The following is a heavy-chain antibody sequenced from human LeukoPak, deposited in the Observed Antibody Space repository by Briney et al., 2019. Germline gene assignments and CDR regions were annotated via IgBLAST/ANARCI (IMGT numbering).Heavy chain of an antibody. CDR1: GGSFSGYY. CDR2: INHSGST. J-gene: IGHJ4*02. Sequence: PSETLSLTCAVYGGSFSGYYWSWIRQPPGKGLEWIGEINHSGSTNYNPSLKSRVTISVDTSKNQFSLKLSSVTAADTAVYYCARGDRVAGTSPFDYWGQGTLVTVSS. D-gene: IGHD6-19*01. V-gene: IGHV4-34*01. CDR3: ARGDRVAGTSPFDY.